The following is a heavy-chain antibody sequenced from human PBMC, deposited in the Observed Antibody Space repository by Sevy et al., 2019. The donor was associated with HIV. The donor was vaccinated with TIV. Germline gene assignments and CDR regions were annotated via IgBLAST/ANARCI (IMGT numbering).Heavy chain of an antibody. J-gene: IGHJ4*02. CDR2: IYHSGST. CDR3: ARHSFKHGYRPHYFDY. D-gene: IGHD5-18*01. V-gene: IGHV4-39*01. CDR1: GGSITSKNYF. Sequence: SETLSLTCSVSGGSITSKNYFWAWIRQSPGKGLEWIGSIYHSGSTYHSPSLQSRVGLSVDTSRGPFSLKLSSVTATDTAVYYCARHSFKHGYRPHYFDYWSQGTLVTVSS.